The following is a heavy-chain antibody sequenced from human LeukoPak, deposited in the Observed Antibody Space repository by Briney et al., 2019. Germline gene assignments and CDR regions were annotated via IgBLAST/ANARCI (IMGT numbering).Heavy chain of an antibody. CDR3: ARALSGTYGLFEH. Sequence: PSETLSLTCTVSGGSISNYYWSWIRQPPGKGLEWIGYIYYSGSTYYNPYLRSRVTISVDTSKNQFSLTLNSVTAADTAVYYCARALSGTYGLFEHWGQGTLVTVSS. CDR1: GGSISNYY. D-gene: IGHD1-26*01. J-gene: IGHJ1*01. CDR2: IYYSGST. V-gene: IGHV4-59*01.